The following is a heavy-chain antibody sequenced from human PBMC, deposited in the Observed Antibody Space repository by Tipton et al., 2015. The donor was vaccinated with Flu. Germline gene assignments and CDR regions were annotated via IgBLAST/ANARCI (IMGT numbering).Heavy chain of an antibody. V-gene: IGHV4-4*07. Sequence: TLSLTCTVSGGSISSYYWSWIRQPAGKGLEWIGRIYTSGSTNYNPSLKSRVTMSVDTSKNQFSLKLSSVTAADTAVYYCAREGGGDNLSSLDYYYYGMDVWGQGTTVTVSS. CDR3: AREGGGDNLSSLDYYYYGMDV. CDR1: GGSISSYY. D-gene: IGHD4-17*01. CDR2: IYTSGST. J-gene: IGHJ6*02.